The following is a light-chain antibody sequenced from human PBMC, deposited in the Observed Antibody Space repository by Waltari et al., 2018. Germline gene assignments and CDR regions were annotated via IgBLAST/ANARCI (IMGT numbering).Light chain of an antibody. CDR2: YDS. V-gene: IGLV3-21*04. J-gene: IGLJ2*01. Sequence: SYVVTQSPSVSVAPGETARITCRGDRIGSKSVQWYQQRPGQAPVLVISYDSDRPSGIPERFSGSNSGNTATLTISWVEADDEADYYCLVWHSTTDHHGVFGGGTKLTVL. CDR1: RIGSKS. CDR3: LVWHSTTDHHGV.